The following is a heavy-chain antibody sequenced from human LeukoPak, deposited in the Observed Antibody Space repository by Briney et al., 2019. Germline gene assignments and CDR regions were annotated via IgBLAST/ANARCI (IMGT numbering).Heavy chain of an antibody. CDR1: GFTFSNYG. CDR2: ISFDESNR. Sequence: GGSLRLSCAASGFTFSNYGMHWVRQAPGKGLEWVAVISFDESNRYYADSVKGRFTLSRDNSKNTLYLQMNSLRVEDTAMYYCAKGGGTGYSSSWYSNWGQGTLVTVSS. V-gene: IGHV3-30*18. D-gene: IGHD6-13*01. CDR3: AKGGGTGYSSSWYSN. J-gene: IGHJ4*02.